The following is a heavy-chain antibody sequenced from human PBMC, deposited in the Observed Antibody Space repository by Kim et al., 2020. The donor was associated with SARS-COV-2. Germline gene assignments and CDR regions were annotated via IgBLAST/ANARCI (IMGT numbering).Heavy chain of an antibody. J-gene: IGHJ4*02. Sequence: SETLSLTCAVYGGSFSGYYWSWIRQPPGKGLEWIGEINHSGSTNYNPSLKSRVTISVDTSKNQFSLKLSSVTAADTAAYYCARGDSSGFDYWGQGTLVTVSS. CDR1: GGSFSGYY. CDR3: ARGDSSGFDY. CDR2: INHSGST. V-gene: IGHV4-34*01. D-gene: IGHD6-19*01.